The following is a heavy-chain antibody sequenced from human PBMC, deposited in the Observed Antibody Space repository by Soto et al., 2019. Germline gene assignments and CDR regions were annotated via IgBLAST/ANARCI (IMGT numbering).Heavy chain of an antibody. J-gene: IGHJ3*02. V-gene: IGHV3-13*01. CDR2: IGTAGDT. CDR1: GFTFSSYD. Sequence: GGSLRLSCAASGFTFSSYDMHWVRQATGKGLEWVSAIGTAGDTYYSGSVKGRFTISRENAKNSLYLQMNSLRAGDTAVYYCARGSFRITFGGVIVFDPDDDAFDIWGQGTMVTVSS. CDR3: ARGSFRITFGGVIVFDPDDDAFDI. D-gene: IGHD3-16*02.